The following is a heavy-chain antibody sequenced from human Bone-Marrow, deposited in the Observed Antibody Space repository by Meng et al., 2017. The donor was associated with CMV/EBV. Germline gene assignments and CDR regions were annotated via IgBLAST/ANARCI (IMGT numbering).Heavy chain of an antibody. CDR2: ISGSGGST. CDR3: AREEYDILTGYSGMPLIDY. D-gene: IGHD3-9*01. J-gene: IGHJ4*02. Sequence: GESLKISCAASGFTFSSYAMSWVRQAPGKGLEWVSAISGSGGSTYYADSVKGRFTISRDNSKNTLYLQMNSLRAEDTAVYYCAREEYDILTGYSGMPLIDYWGQGTLVTVSS. V-gene: IGHV3-23*01. CDR1: GFTFSSYA.